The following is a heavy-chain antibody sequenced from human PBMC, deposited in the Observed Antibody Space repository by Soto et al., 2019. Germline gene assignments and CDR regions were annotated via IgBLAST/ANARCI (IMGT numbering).Heavy chain of an antibody. J-gene: IGHJ3*02. CDR1: GYSFTSYW. CDR2: IDPSDSYT. CDR3: ARQYCSGGSCYNPSAFDI. V-gene: IGHV5-10-1*01. D-gene: IGHD2-15*01. Sequence: PEESLKISCKGSGYSFTSYWISWVRQIPGKGLEWMGRIDPSDSYTNYSPSFQGHVTISADKSISTAYLQWSSLKASDTAMYYCARQYCSGGSCYNPSAFDIWRQGSMVTVSS.